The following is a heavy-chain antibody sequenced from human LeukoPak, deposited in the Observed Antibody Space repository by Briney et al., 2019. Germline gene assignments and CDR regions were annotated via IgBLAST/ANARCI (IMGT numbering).Heavy chain of an antibody. CDR2: ISSNGGST. CDR3: ARARYDSSGYLYYYYGMDV. J-gene: IGHJ6*02. CDR1: GFTFSSYA. V-gene: IGHV3-64*01. Sequence: GGSLRLSCAASGFTFSSYAMHWVRQAPGKGLEYVSAISSNGGSTYYANSVKGRFTISRDNSKNTLYLQMGSLRAEDMAVYYCARARYDSSGYLYYYYGMDVWGQGTTATVSS. D-gene: IGHD3-22*01.